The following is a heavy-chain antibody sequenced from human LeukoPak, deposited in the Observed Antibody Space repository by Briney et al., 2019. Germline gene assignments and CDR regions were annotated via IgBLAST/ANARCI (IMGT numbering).Heavy chain of an antibody. CDR1: GGSIGSYY. D-gene: IGHD1-1*01. J-gene: IGHJ6*03. CDR3: AREAGGYNWNDAPYYYYMDV. CDR2: IYYSGST. Sequence: SETLSLTCTVSGGSIGSYYWSWIRQPPGKGLEWIGYIYYSGSTNYNPSLKSRVTISVDTSKNQFSLKLSSVTAADTAVYYCAREAGGYNWNDAPYYYYMDVWGKGTTVTVSS. V-gene: IGHV4-59*12.